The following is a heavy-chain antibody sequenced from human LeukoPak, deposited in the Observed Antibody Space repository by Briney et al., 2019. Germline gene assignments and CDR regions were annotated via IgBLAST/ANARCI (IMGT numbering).Heavy chain of an antibody. Sequence: GGSLRLSCAASGFTFDNYGMHWVRQAPGKGLEWVAFIRSDGGIKYYADSVKGRFTISRDNAKNSLYLQMNSLRAEDTAVYYCARVYYYGSGRRDYCGMDVWGQGTTVTVSS. V-gene: IGHV3-30*02. D-gene: IGHD3-10*01. J-gene: IGHJ6*02. CDR3: ARVYYYGSGRRDYCGMDV. CDR2: IRSDGGIK. CDR1: GFTFDNYG.